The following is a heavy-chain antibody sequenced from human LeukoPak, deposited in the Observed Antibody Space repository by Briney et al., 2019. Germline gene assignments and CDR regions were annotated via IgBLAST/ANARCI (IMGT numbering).Heavy chain of an antibody. Sequence: SETLSLTCTVSDDSISDYYRGWIRQPPGKGLEWIGYFYNSGRSTYNPSLKSRVTISADMSKNHFSLKLNSVTTADTAVYYCTRGAGWLIDYWGQGILVTVSS. CDR3: TRGAGWLIDY. V-gene: IGHV4-59*01. D-gene: IGHD3-16*01. CDR2: FYNSGRS. CDR1: DDSISDYY. J-gene: IGHJ4*02.